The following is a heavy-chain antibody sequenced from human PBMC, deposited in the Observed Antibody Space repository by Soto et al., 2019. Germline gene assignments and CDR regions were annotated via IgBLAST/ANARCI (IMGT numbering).Heavy chain of an antibody. CDR3: ARGSWYGNYQYYYGIDV. CDR1: EGAISRGGYD. V-gene: IGHV4-31*03. Sequence: TLSLTGTVAEGAISRGGYDWSWIRQHPGKGLEWIGYIYYSGSTYYNPSLKSRVTISVDASKNQFSLKLSSVTAADAAVYYCARGSWYGNYQYYYGIDVSGQGNTVTVYS. CDR2: IYYSGST. D-gene: IGHD6-13*01. J-gene: IGHJ6*02.